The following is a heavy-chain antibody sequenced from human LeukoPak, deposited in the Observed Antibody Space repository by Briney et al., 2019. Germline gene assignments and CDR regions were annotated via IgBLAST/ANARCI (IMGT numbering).Heavy chain of an antibody. CDR1: GGSFSGYY. J-gene: IGHJ4*02. CDR2: INHSGST. D-gene: IGHD6-13*01. V-gene: IGHV4-34*01. Sequence: PSVTLSLTCAVYGGSFSGYYWSWIRQPPGKGLEWIGEINHSGSTNYNPSLKSRVTISVDTSKNQFSLKLSSVTAADTAVYYCARLYSSSLGRVFDYWGQGTLVTVSS. CDR3: ARLYSSSLGRVFDY.